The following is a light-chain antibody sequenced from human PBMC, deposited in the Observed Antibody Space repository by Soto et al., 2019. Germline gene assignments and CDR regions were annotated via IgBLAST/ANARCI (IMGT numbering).Light chain of an antibody. Sequence: QSVLTQPPSVSGAPGQRVTISCTGSSSNIGAGYDVHWYQQLPGRAPNLLLYGNTNRPSGVPDRFSGSKSGTSASLAITGLQAEDEADYYCLSFDSSLSVVFGGGTKLTVL. J-gene: IGLJ2*01. CDR1: SSNIGAGYD. CDR3: LSFDSSLSVV. V-gene: IGLV1-40*01. CDR2: GNT.